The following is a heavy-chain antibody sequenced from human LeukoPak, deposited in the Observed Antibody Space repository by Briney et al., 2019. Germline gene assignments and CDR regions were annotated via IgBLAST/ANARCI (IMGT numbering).Heavy chain of an antibody. CDR1: GGSISSGSYY. CDR2: IYHSGST. CDR3: ASTRSTSSNWFDP. J-gene: IGHJ5*02. D-gene: IGHD2-2*01. V-gene: IGHV4-39*07. Sequence: SETLSLTCTVSGGSISSGSYYWGWIRQPPGKGLEWIGSIYHSGSTYYNPSLKSRVTISVDTSKNQFSLKLSSVTAADTAVYYCASTRSTSSNWFDPWGQGTLVTVSS.